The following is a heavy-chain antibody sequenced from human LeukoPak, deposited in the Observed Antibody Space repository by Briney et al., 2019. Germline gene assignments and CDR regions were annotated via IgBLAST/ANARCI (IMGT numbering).Heavy chain of an antibody. D-gene: IGHD1-1*01. V-gene: IGHV3-30-3*01. J-gene: IGHJ4*02. CDR2: ISYDGSNK. CDR1: GFTFSSYA. CDR3: ASTRWNY. Sequence: PGGSLRLSCAASGFTFSSYAMHWARQAPGKGLEWVAVISYDGSNKYYADSVKGRFTISRDNSKNTLYLQMNSLRAEGTAVYYCASTRWNYWGQGTLVTVSS.